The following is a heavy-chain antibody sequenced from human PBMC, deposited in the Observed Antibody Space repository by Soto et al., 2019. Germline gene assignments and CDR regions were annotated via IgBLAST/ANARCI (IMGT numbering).Heavy chain of an antibody. Sequence: SETLSLTCTVSNGSIGTYYWTWVRQPPGKGLEWIGYVYYSGSTNYNPSLKSRVGMSIDTSKNQFSLELKSVTAADTATYFCVRDYLLTGFDTWRQRTLVTVSS. J-gene: IGHJ5*02. D-gene: IGHD3-9*01. V-gene: IGHV4-59*01. CDR2: VYYSGST. CDR1: NGSIGTYY. CDR3: VRDYLLTGFDT.